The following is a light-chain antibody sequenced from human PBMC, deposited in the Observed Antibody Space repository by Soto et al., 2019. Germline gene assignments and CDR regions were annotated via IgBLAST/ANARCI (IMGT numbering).Light chain of an antibody. CDR2: GAS. CDR1: QSISSSY. Sequence: EIVLTQSPGTLSLSPGERATLSCRASQSISSSYLAWYQQKPGQAPRLLIYGASSRATGIPDRFSGSGSGTDFTLTINRLEPEDFAVYYCQQYDSSTRTFGQGTKVDIK. J-gene: IGKJ1*01. CDR3: QQYDSSTRT. V-gene: IGKV3-20*01.